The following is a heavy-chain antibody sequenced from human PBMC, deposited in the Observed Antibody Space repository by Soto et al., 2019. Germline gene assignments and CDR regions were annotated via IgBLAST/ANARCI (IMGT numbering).Heavy chain of an antibody. CDR2: IRPDGSEK. V-gene: IGHV3-7*05. D-gene: IGHD6-13*01. Sequence: GGSLRLSCAASGFTFTTYWMSWVRQAPGKGLEWVANIRPDGSEKWYVDSVKGRFTISRDNAKKSLYLQMNTLRAEDTAVYYCAKVSSSWYAGIFDLWGQGTLVTVSS. CDR3: AKVSSSWYAGIFDL. CDR1: GFTFTTYW. J-gene: IGHJ4*02.